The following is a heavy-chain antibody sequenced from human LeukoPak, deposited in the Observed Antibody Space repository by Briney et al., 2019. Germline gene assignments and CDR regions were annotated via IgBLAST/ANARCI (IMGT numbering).Heavy chain of an antibody. CDR2: ISYDGSNK. CDR3: ARGPTGIAARPQDY. Sequence: GRSLRLSCAASGFTFSSYAMHWVRQAPGKGLEWVAVISYDGSNKYYADSVKGRFTISRDNSKNTLYLQMNSLRAEDTAVYYCARGPTGIAARPQDYWGQGTLVTVSS. D-gene: IGHD6-6*01. J-gene: IGHJ4*02. CDR1: GFTFSSYA. V-gene: IGHV3-30*04.